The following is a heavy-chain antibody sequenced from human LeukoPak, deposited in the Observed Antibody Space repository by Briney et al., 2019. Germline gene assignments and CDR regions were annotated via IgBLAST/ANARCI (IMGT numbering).Heavy chain of an antibody. CDR3: TTVILYSSGWPFDY. V-gene: IGHV3-15*07. J-gene: IGHJ4*02. D-gene: IGHD6-19*01. Sequence: PGGSLRLSCAASGFTFNNAWMNWVRQAPGKGLEWVGRIKSKTDGGTTDYAAPVKGRFTISRDDSKNTLYLQMNSLKTEDTAVYYCTTVILYSSGWPFDYWGQGTLVTVSS. CDR2: IKSKTDGGTT. CDR1: GFTFNNAW.